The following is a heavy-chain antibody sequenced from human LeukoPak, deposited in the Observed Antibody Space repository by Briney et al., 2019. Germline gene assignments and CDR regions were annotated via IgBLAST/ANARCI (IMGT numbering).Heavy chain of an antibody. D-gene: IGHD1-1*01. Sequence: ASVKVSCKASVYTFTSDYMHWVRQAPGQGLEWMGIINPRGGSTSYAQKFQGRVTMTRDTSTSTVYMELSSLRSEDTAVYYCARGQLERAFDYWGQGTLVTVSS. J-gene: IGHJ4*02. CDR3: ARGQLERAFDY. V-gene: IGHV1-46*01. CDR1: VYTFTSDY. CDR2: INPRGGST.